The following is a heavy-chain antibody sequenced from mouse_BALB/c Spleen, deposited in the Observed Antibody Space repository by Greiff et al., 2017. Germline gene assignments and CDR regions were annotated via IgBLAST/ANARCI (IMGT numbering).Heavy chain of an antibody. CDR1: GFNIKDTY. CDR2: IDPENGNT. V-gene: IGHV14-3*02. J-gene: IGHJ3*01. CDR3: ARSPSYYGSS. Sequence: EVQLQQSGAELVKPGASVKLSCTASGFNIKDTYMHWVKQRPEQGLEWIGWIDPENGNTIYDPKFQGKASITADTSSNTAYLQLSSLTSEDTAVYYCARSPSYYGSSWGQGTLVTVSA. D-gene: IGHD1-1*01.